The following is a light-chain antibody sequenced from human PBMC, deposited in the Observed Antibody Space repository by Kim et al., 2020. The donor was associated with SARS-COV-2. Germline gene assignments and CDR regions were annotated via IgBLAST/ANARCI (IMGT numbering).Light chain of an antibody. Sequence: SMGKGKPARIACGGSNIGSKSVRWYRHKAGQARVLVIYYDVGRPSGIPGRFSGSNCGNTATLTVGRGEARDEADYYCQMWDSGVVFGEGTQLTV. CDR1: NIGSKS. CDR2: YDV. CDR3: QMWDSGVV. V-gene: IGLV3-21*04. J-gene: IGLJ2*01.